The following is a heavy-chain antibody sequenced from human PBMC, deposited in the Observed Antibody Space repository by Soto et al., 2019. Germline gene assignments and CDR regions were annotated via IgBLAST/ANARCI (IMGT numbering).Heavy chain of an antibody. CDR3: AKFVETAITYFDY. Sequence: GGSLRLSCAASGFTFSTYAMSWVRQAPGKGLEWVSGIGGSGGTTYYADSVKGRFTISRDNSKNTLYLQMNSLRAEDTAIYYCAKFVETAITYFDYWGQGTLVTVSS. J-gene: IGHJ4*02. D-gene: IGHD5-18*01. V-gene: IGHV3-23*01. CDR2: IGGSGGTT. CDR1: GFTFSTYA.